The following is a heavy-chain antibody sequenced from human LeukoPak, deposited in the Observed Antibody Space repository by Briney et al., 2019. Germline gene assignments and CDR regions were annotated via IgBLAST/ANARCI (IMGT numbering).Heavy chain of an antibody. V-gene: IGHV1-8*01. CDR1: GYTFTSYD. J-gene: IGHJ6*03. CDR2: MNPNSGNT. D-gene: IGHD2-2*01. CDR3: ARGGGAAAQYYYYMDV. Sequence: ASVKVSCKASGYTFTSYDINWVRQATGQGLEWMGWMNPNSGNTGYAQKFQGRVTMTRNTSISTAYMELSSLRSEDTAVYYCARGGGAAAQYYYYMDVWGKGTTVTVSS.